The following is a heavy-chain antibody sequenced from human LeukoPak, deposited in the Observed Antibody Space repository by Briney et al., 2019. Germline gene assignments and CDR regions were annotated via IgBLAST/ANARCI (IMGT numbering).Heavy chain of an antibody. Sequence: KPSETLSLTCTVSGGSISSSSYYWGWIRQPPGKGLEWIGSIYYSGSTYYNPSLKSRVTISVDTSKNQFSLKLSSVTAADTAVYYCARGSLGCSSTSCFDYWGQGTLVTVSS. D-gene: IGHD2-2*01. CDR2: IYYSGST. V-gene: IGHV4-39*07. CDR1: GGSISSSSYY. CDR3: ARGSLGCSSTSCFDY. J-gene: IGHJ4*02.